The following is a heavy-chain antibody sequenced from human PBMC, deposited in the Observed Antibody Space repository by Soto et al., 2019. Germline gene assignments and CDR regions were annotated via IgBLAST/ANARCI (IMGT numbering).Heavy chain of an antibody. CDR3: ARDRGTYYFDY. Sequence: GGSLRLSCAASGFTFSTYAMHWVRQAPGKGLEWVALIWYDGSAKYYADSVRGRFTISRDNSNSTLYLQMNSLRAEDTAVYYCARDRGTYYFDYLGQGTLVTVSS. J-gene: IGHJ4*02. CDR2: IWYDGSAK. CDR1: GFTFSTYA. V-gene: IGHV3-33*01.